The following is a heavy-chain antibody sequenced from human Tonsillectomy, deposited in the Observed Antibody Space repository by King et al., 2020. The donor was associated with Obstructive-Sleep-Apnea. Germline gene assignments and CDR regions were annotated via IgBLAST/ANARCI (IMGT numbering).Heavy chain of an antibody. CDR2: MNPNSGNT. CDR3: SRFRYFDWSTDY. CDR1: GYTFTTYD. V-gene: IGHV1-8*01. J-gene: IGHJ4*02. Sequence: QVQLQQSGAEVKKPGASVKVSCKASGYTFTTYDINWVRQATGQGLEWMGWMNPNSGNTGYAQKFQGRVTMTRNTSISTAYMELSSLRSEDTAVYYCSRFRYFDWSTDYWGQGTLVTVYS. D-gene: IGHD3-9*01.